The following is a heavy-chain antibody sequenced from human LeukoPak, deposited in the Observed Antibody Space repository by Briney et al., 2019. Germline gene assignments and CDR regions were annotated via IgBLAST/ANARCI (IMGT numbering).Heavy chain of an antibody. Sequence: SVKVSCKSSGGTFSSYATSWVRQAPGQGLAWMGRIIPILGIANYAQKFQGRVTTTADKSTSTAYMELSSLRSEDTAVYYCASSGWSYYGSGSYYGDYWGQGTLVTVSS. CDR2: IIPILGIA. CDR3: ASSGWSYYGSGSYYGDY. D-gene: IGHD3-10*01. J-gene: IGHJ4*02. V-gene: IGHV1-69*04. CDR1: GGTFSSYA.